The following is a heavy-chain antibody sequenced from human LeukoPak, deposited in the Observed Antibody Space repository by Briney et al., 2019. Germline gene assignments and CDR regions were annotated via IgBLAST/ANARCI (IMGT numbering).Heavy chain of an antibody. CDR2: INHSGST. D-gene: IGHD3-22*01. CDR3: ARDQYYYDSSGYLFDY. CDR1: GGSFSGYN. V-gene: IGHV4-34*01. J-gene: IGHJ4*02. Sequence: SETLSLTCAVYGGSFSGYNWSWIRQPPGKGLEWIGEINHSGSTNYNPSLKSRVTISVDTSKNQFSLKLSSVTAADTAVYYCARDQYYYDSSGYLFDYWGQGTLVTVSS.